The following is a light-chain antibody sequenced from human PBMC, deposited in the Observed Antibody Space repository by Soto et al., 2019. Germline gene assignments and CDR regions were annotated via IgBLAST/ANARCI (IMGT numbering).Light chain of an antibody. Sequence: QSVLTQPPSASGTPGQRVTISCSGSSSNIGSNTVNWYQQLPGTAPKLLIYSNNQLPSGVPDRFSGSKSGTSASLAISGLQSEDEADYYCAAWDDSLNGDVVFGGGTQLTVL. J-gene: IGLJ2*01. V-gene: IGLV1-44*01. CDR2: SNN. CDR3: AAWDDSLNGDVV. CDR1: SSNIGSNT.